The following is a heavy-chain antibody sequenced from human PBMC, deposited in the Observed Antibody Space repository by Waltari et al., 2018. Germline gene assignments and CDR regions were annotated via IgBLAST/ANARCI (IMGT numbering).Heavy chain of an antibody. CDR3: ARQGIGSYYDGAYYFDY. CDR2: IYYSGST. V-gene: IGHV4-39*07. J-gene: IGHJ4*02. D-gene: IGHD1-26*01. Sequence: QLQLQESGPGLVKPSETLSLTCTVSGGSIRSSSYYWGWIRQPPGKGLEWIGSIYYSGSTYYNPSLKSRVTISVDTSKNQFSLKLSSVTAADTAVYYCARQGIGSYYDGAYYFDYWGQGTLVTVSS. CDR1: GGSIRSSSYY.